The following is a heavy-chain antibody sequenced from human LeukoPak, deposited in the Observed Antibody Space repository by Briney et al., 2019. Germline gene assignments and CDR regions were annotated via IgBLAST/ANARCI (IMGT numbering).Heavy chain of an antibody. CDR1: GFTFSNAW. J-gene: IGHJ3*02. CDR2: IYSGGST. CDR3: ARHLSGDDI. V-gene: IGHV3-66*04. Sequence: GGSLRLSCAASGFTFSNAWMSWVRQAPGKGLEWVSIIYSGGSTYYADSVKGRFTISRDNSKNTLYLQMNSLRAEDTAVYYCARHLSGDDIWGQGTMVTVSS. D-gene: IGHD4-17*01.